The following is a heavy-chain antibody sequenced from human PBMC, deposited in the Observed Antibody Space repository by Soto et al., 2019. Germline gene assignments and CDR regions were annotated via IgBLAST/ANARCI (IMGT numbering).Heavy chain of an antibody. V-gene: IGHV3-30*04. CDR3: ARGLRDLVSGMDL. Sequence: QVQLVESGGGVVQPGRSLRLSCEASGFTYIKYAMHWVRQAPGKGLEWVAVISYDGSNKYYADSVKGRFTISRDNSKNTQHLQVNSLRVEDTAVYYCARGLRDLVSGMDLWGQGTTVTVSS. J-gene: IGHJ6*02. CDR1: GFTYIKYA. CDR2: ISYDGSNK. D-gene: IGHD3-16*02.